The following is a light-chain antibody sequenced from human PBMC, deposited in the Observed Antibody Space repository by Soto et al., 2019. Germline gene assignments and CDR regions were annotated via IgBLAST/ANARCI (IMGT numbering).Light chain of an antibody. V-gene: IGLV1-40*01. CDR1: SSNIGAGYD. CDR3: QSYASSLSGWV. CDR2: GNS. Sequence: QPALTQPPSVSGAPGQRVTISCTGSSSNIGAGYDVHWYQQLPGTAPKLLIYGNSNRPSGVPDRFSGSKSGTSASLAITGLQAEDEADYYCQSYASSLSGWVFGGGTKLTVL. J-gene: IGLJ3*02.